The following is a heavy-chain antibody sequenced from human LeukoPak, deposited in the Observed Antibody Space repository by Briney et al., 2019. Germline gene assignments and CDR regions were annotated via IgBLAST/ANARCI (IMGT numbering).Heavy chain of an antibody. J-gene: IGHJ4*02. CDR1: GGSIGSGDYY. V-gene: IGHV4-30-4*01. CDR2: IYYSGST. D-gene: IGHD2/OR15-2a*01. Sequence: SETLSLTCTASGGSIGSGDYYWSWIRQPPGKGLEWIGYIYYSGSTYYNPSLKSRVTISVDTSKNHFSLRLSSVTAADTAVYYCAREGIVRTYDQWGQGILVTVSS. CDR3: AREGIVRTYDQ.